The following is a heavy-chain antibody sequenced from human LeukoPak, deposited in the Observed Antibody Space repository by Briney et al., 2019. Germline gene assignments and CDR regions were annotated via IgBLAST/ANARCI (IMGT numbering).Heavy chain of an antibody. D-gene: IGHD3-10*01. J-gene: IGHJ6*03. Sequence: SETLSLTCTVSGGSISGYYWSWIRQPPGKGLEWIGEINHSGSTNYNPSLKSRVTISVDTSKNQFSLKLSSVTAADTAVYYCARVRGGTYYYYYMDVWGKGTTVTISS. CDR2: INHSGST. CDR1: GGSISGYY. V-gene: IGHV4-34*01. CDR3: ARVRGGTYYYYYMDV.